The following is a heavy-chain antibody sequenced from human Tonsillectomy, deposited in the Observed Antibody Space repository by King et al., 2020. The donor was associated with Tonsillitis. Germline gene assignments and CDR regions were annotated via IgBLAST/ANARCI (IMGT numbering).Heavy chain of an antibody. CDR1: GFTFSDYA. Sequence: VQLVESWGGLVQPGGSLRLSCSASGFTFSDYAMHWVRQSTGKGLEYVSGISDNGGIIYYADAVKGRCAISRDNSKNTLYLQMSSLRAEDTALYYCTTTGDFWGQGILVTVSS. V-gene: IGHV3-64D*06. D-gene: IGHD1-1*01. CDR3: TTTGDF. J-gene: IGHJ4*02. CDR2: ISDNGGII.